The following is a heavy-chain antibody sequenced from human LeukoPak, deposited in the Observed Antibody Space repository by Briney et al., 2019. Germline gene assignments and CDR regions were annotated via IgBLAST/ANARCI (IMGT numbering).Heavy chain of an antibody. Sequence: GASVKVSCKASGYTFTSHYMHWVRQAPGQGLEWMGIINPSGGSTSYAQKFQGRVTITTDESTSTAYMELSSLRSEDTAVYYCARQRAYSNYPSYYYYMDVWGKGTTVTVSS. CDR1: GYTFTSHY. D-gene: IGHD4-11*01. J-gene: IGHJ6*03. V-gene: IGHV1-46*01. CDR3: ARQRAYSNYPSYYYYMDV. CDR2: INPSGGST.